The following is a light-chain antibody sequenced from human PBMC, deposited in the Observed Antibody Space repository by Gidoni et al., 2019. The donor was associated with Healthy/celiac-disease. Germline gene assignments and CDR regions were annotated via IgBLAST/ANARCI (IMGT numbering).Light chain of an antibody. V-gene: IGKV3-20*01. J-gene: IGKJ1*01. CDR3: QQYGSSPRT. Sequence: EIVLTQSPGTLSLSPGERATLSCRASQSVSSSYLAWYQQKPGQAPRLLIYGACSRATGIPDRFSGSGSGTDFTLTISRREPEDFAVYYCQQYGSSPRTFGQGTKVEIK. CDR1: QSVSSSY. CDR2: GAC.